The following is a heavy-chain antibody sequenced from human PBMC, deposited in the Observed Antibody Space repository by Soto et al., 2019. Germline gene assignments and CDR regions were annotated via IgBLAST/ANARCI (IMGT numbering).Heavy chain of an antibody. CDR2: ISAYNGNQ. CDR1: GYTFTTYG. CDR3: ARQTTVTTNYYPDAFDI. Sequence: QVPLVQSGAEVKKPGASVKVSCKASGYTFTTYGISWVRQAPGQGLEWMGWISAYNGNQKYAQKLQGRVTMTTDTSTSTAYMELRSLRSDDTAVYYCARQTTVTTNYYPDAFDIWGQGTMVTVSS. D-gene: IGHD4-17*01. J-gene: IGHJ3*02. V-gene: IGHV1-18*01.